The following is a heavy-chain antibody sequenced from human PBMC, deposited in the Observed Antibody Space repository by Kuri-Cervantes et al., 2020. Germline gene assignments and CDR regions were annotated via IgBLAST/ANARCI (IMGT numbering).Heavy chain of an antibody. CDR1: GFTFSSYA. Sequence: GESLKISCAASGFTFSSYALHWVRQAPGKGLEWVAVISYDGGNKYYAESLKGRFTISRDNSKNTLSLQMNSLRTEDTAVYYCARDSGYCSGGSCYSSFDHWGQGTLVTVSS. V-gene: IGHV3-30*01. D-gene: IGHD2-15*01. J-gene: IGHJ4*02. CDR3: ARDSGYCSGGSCYSSFDH. CDR2: ISYDGGNK.